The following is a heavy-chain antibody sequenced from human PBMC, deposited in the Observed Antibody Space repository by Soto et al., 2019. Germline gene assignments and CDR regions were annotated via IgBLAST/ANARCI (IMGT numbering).Heavy chain of an antibody. CDR2: IYYSGST. CDR1: GGSVSSGSYY. J-gene: IGHJ4*02. V-gene: IGHV4-61*01. Sequence: SETLSLTCTVSGGSVSSGSYYWSWIRQPPGKGLEWIGYIYYSGSTNYNPSLKSRVTISVDTSKNQFSLKLSSVTAADTAVYYCARVFWNDARFDDWGQGTLVTVSS. D-gene: IGHD1-1*01. CDR3: ARVFWNDARFDD.